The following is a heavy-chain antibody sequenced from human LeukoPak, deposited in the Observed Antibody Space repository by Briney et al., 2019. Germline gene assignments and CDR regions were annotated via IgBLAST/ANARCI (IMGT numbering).Heavy chain of an antibody. CDR1: GFTFSNYA. D-gene: IGHD1-14*01. CDR2: ISYDGSNK. Sequence: GGSLRLSCAASGFTFSNYAMHWVRQAPGKGLEWVAVISYDGSNKYYADSVKGRFTISRDNSKNTLYLQMNSLRAEDTAVYYCAKLRPRTFDPWGQGTLVTVSS. CDR3: AKLRPRTFDP. J-gene: IGHJ5*02. V-gene: IGHV3-30-3*02.